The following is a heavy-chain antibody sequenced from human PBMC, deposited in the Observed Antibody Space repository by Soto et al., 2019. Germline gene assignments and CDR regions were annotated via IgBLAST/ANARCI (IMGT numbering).Heavy chain of an antibody. Sequence: TGGSLRLSCAASGFTFSNAWMNWVRQAPGKGLEWVGRIKSKTDGGTTDYAAPVKGRFTISRDDSKNTLYLQMNSLKTEDTAVYYCTTDLGRGSPVTPKVYYYYGMDVWGQGTTVTVSS. D-gene: IGHD4-17*01. CDR3: TTDLGRGSPVTPKVYYYYGMDV. CDR1: GFTFSNAW. J-gene: IGHJ6*02. CDR2: IKSKTDGGTT. V-gene: IGHV3-15*07.